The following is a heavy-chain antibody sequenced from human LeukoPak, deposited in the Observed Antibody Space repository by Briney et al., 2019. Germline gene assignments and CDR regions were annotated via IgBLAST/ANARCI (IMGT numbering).Heavy chain of an antibody. CDR2: ISWNSGSI. D-gene: IGHD3-22*01. V-gene: IGHV3-9*01. CDR1: GFTFDDYA. Sequence: GGSLRLSCAASGFTFDDYAMHWVRQAPGKGLEWVAGISWNSGSIGYADSVKGRFTISRDNAKNSLYLQMNSLRAEDTALYYCAKVSDYYDSSGYFDYWGQGTLVTVSS. CDR3: AKVSDYYDSSGYFDY. J-gene: IGHJ4*02.